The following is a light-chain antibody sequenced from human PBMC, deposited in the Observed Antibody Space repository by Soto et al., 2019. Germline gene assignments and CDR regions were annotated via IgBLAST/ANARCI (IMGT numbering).Light chain of an antibody. CDR2: IAS. CDR3: QQLNGYPLT. CDR1: QGISSN. J-gene: IGKJ4*01. V-gene: IGKV1-9*01. Sequence: DIQLTQSPSFLSASVGDRVTITCRASQGISSNLAWYQQKPGKAPNLLIYIASTLQSGVPSRFSGSGSGTEFTLTISSLQPEDFASYYCQQLNGYPLTFGGGTKVEIK.